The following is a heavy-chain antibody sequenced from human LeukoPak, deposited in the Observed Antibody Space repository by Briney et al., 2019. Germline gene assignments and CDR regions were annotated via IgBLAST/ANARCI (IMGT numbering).Heavy chain of an antibody. V-gene: IGHV3-21*01. CDR1: GFTFSSYS. J-gene: IGHJ4*02. D-gene: IGHD2-21*01. Sequence: GGSLRLSCAASGFTFSSYSMNWVRQAPGNGLEWVSSISSSSSYIYYADSVKGRFTISRDNAKNSLYLQMNSLRAEDTAVYYCARDCAFSQCSGQPVDYWGQGTLVTVSS. CDR3: ARDCAFSQCSGQPVDY. CDR2: ISSSSSYI.